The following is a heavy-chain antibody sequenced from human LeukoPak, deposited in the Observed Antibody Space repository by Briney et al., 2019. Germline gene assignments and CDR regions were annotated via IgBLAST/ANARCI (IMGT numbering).Heavy chain of an antibody. D-gene: IGHD6-19*01. CDR1: GGFISSYY. CDR3: ARLGAVAGRVHYYYYMDV. CDR2: IYTSGST. V-gene: IGHV4-4*09. J-gene: IGHJ6*03. Sequence: TSETLSLTCTVSGGFISSYYWSWIRQPPGKGLEWIGYIYTSGSTNYNPSLKSRVTISVDTSKNQFSLKLSSVTAADTAVYYCARLGAVAGRVHYYYYMDVWGKGTTVTVSS.